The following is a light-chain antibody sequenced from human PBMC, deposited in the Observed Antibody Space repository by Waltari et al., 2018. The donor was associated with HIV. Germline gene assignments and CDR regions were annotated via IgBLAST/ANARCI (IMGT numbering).Light chain of an antibody. CDR2: EFS. Sequence: QSALTQPASVSGSPGQSISISCTGTSSDIGNYYVSWYQHHPGKAPKVIIYEFSNRPSGVSNRFSGSKSGNTASLTISGLLPEDEAYYFCSSYISSATPEFGGGTRLTVL. V-gene: IGLV2-14*01. CDR1: SSDIGNYY. J-gene: IGLJ3*02. CDR3: SSYISSATPE.